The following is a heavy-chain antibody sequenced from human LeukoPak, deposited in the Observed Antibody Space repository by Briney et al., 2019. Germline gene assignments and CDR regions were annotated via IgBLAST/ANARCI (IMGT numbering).Heavy chain of an antibody. D-gene: IGHD4-17*01. CDR2: ISSSSSYI. J-gene: IGHJ4*02. Sequence: GGSLRLSCAASGFTFSSYSMNWVRQAPGKGLEWVSSISSSSSYIYYADSVKGRFTISRDNAKNSLYLQMNSLRAEDPAVYYCASSSYGDYYFDYWGQGTLVTVSS. CDR1: GFTFSSYS. CDR3: ASSSYGDYYFDY. V-gene: IGHV3-21*01.